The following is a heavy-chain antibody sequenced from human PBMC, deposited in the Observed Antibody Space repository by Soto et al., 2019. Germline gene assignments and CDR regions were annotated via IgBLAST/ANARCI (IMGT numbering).Heavy chain of an antibody. Sequence: QLQLQESGSGLVKPSQTLSLTCAVSGGSISSGGYSWSWIRQPPGKGLEWIGYIYHSGSTYYNPPLKSRVTISVARSKNQFSLKLSSVTAADTAVYYCARSSGWYGEFDYWGQGTLVTVSS. J-gene: IGHJ4*02. V-gene: IGHV4-30-2*01. CDR2: IYHSGST. CDR3: ARSSGWYGEFDY. CDR1: GGSISSGGYS. D-gene: IGHD6-19*01.